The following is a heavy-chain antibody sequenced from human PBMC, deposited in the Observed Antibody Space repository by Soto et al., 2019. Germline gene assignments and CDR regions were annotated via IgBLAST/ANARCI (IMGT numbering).Heavy chain of an antibody. V-gene: IGHV4-38-2*02. D-gene: IGHD3-10*01. CDR3: ARGQYYYGSGSLTDY. CDR2: IYHSGST. J-gene: IGHJ4*02. CDR1: CGSFTSYY. Sequence: LSLTFTVSCGSFTSYYWGLIRQPPGKGLEWIGSIYHSGSTYYNPSLKSRVTISVDTSKNQFSLKLSSVTAADTAVYYCARGQYYYGSGSLTDYWGQGTLVTVSS.